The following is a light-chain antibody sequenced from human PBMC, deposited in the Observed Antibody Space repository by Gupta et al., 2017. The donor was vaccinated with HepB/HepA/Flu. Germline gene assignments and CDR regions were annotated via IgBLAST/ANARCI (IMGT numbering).Light chain of an antibody. CDR3: VHDCNSPRT. CDR2: GAS. V-gene: IGKV3-20*01. CDR1: QSVSNT. Sequence: EIVLTQSRVSLSLSPGERPTLSCRASQSVSNTLAWYQQKPGQPPRILISGASSRPTGVPDRFIASGSGTDFTLTISRLEAEDFAVYYCVHDCNSPRTFGQGTKVEIK. J-gene: IGKJ1*01.